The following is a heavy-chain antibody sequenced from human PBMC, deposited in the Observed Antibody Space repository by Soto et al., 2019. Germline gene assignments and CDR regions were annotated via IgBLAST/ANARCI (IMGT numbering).Heavy chain of an antibody. CDR3: ASNPTYYYDSSGYSDAFDI. J-gene: IGHJ3*02. CDR2: IYPGDSDT. D-gene: IGHD3-22*01. V-gene: IGHV5-51*01. Sequence: GESLKISCKGSGYSFTSYWIGWVRQMPGKGLEWMGIIYPGDSDTRYSPSIQGQVTNSADKSISTAYLRWSSLKASDTAMYYCASNPTYYYDSSGYSDAFDIWGQGTMVTVSS. CDR1: GYSFTSYW.